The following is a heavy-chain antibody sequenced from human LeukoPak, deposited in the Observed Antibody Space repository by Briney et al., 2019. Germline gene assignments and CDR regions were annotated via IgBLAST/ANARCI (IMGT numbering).Heavy chain of an antibody. V-gene: IGHV3-30-3*01. J-gene: IGHJ4*02. CDR3: ARDPDIVVVPAAMDDY. CDR1: GGTFSSYA. D-gene: IGHD2-2*01. Sequence: SCKASGGTFSSYAMHWVRQAPGKGLEWVAVVSNDGSDKYYADSVKGRFTISRDNSKNTLYLQMNSLRAEDTAVYYCARDPDIVVVPAAMDDYWGQGTLVTVSS. CDR2: VSNDGSDK.